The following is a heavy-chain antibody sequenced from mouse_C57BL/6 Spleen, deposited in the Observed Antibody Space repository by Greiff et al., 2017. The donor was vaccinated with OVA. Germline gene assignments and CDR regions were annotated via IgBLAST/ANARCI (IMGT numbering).Heavy chain of an antibody. CDR2: IRNKANGYTT. CDR3: ARFITTPHWYFDV. V-gene: IGHV7-3*01. J-gene: IGHJ1*03. CDR1: GFTFTDYY. Sequence: EVKVEESGGGLVQPGGSLSLSCAASGFTFTDYYMSWVRQPPGKALEWLGFIRNKANGYTTEYSASVKGRFNISRDNSQSILYLQMNALRAEDSATYYCARFITTPHWYFDVWGTGTTVTVSS. D-gene: IGHD1-1*01.